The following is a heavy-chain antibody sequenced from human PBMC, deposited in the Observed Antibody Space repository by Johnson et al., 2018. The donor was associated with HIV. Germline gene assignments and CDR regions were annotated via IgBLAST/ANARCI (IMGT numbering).Heavy chain of an antibody. Sequence: VQLVESGGGLVKPGGSLRLSCAASGFIFRDYYMSWIRQAPGKGLEWVSGINWNGGSTGYADSVKGRFTISRDNAKKSLYLQMNSLRAEDTALYYCATHYYDSINAFDIWGQGTMVTVSS. CDR1: GFIFRDYY. V-gene: IGHV3-20*04. CDR3: ATHYYDSINAFDI. D-gene: IGHD3-22*01. CDR2: INWNGGST. J-gene: IGHJ3*02.